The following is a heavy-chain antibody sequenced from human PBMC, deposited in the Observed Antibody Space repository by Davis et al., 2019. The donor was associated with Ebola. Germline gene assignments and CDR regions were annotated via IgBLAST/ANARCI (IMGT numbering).Heavy chain of an antibody. D-gene: IGHD2-2*01. CDR2: INHSGST. Sequence: MPSETLSLTCAVSGGSFSGYYLNWIRQPPGKGLEWIGEINHSGSTNYNPSLKSRVTISVDTSKNQFSLNLSSVTAADTSVYYCAYSYCMSGSCHENDYWGQGTLVTVSS. J-gene: IGHJ4*02. CDR1: GGSFSGYY. V-gene: IGHV4-34*01. CDR3: AYSYCMSGSCHENDY.